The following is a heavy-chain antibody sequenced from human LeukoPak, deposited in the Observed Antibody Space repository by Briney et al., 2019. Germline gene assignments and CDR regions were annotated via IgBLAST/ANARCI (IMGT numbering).Heavy chain of an antibody. Sequence: DPGGSLRLSCAASGFTVSSNYMTWVRQAPGKGLEWVSVIYSGGSTYYADSVKGRFTVSRDNSKNTLYLQMNSLRAEDTAVYYCASTTRGGTYYYYMDVWGKGTTVTISS. V-gene: IGHV3-53*01. J-gene: IGHJ6*03. D-gene: IGHD1-1*01. CDR3: ASTTRGGTYYYYMDV. CDR1: GFTVSSNY. CDR2: IYSGGST.